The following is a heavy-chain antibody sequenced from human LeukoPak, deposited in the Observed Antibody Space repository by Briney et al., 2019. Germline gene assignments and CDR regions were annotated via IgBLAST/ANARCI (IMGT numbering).Heavy chain of an antibody. CDR3: AKDLEWELLRFFDY. J-gene: IGHJ4*02. D-gene: IGHD1-26*01. CDR1: GFTFSSYA. Sequence: GGSLSLSCAASGFTFSSYAMSWVRQAPGKGLEWVSAISGSGGSTYYADSVKDRFTISRDNSKNTLYLQMNSLRAEDTAVYYCAKDLEWELLRFFDYWGQGTLVTVSS. CDR2: ISGSGGST. V-gene: IGHV3-23*01.